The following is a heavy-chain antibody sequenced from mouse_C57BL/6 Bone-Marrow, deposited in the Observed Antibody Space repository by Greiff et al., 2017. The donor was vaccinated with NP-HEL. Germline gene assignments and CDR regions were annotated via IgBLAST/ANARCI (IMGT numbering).Heavy chain of an antibody. V-gene: IGHV1-55*01. D-gene: IGHD2-4*01. CDR3: ARSDYYDYDGAWFAY. Sequence: QVQLQQPGAELVKPGASVKMSCKASGYTFTSYWITWVKQRPGQGLEWIGDIYPGSGSTNYNEKFKSKATLTVDTSSSTAYMQLSSLTSEDSAVYYCARSDYYDYDGAWFAYWGQGTLVTVSA. CDR2: IYPGSGST. CDR1: GYTFTSYW. J-gene: IGHJ3*01.